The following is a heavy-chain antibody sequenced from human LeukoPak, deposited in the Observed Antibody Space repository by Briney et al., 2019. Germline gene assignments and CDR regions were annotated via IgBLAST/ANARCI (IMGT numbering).Heavy chain of an antibody. J-gene: IGHJ4*02. CDR2: IKSKTDGGTT. CDR3: TTDPQCSGGDCYYFDY. D-gene: IGHD2-21*02. V-gene: IGHV3-15*01. CDR1: GFTFSNAW. Sequence: GGSLRLSCAASGFTFSNAWMSWVRQVPGKGLEWVGRIKSKTDGGTTDYPAPVKGRFTISRDDSKNTLYLQMNSLKTEDTAVYYCTTDPQCSGGDCYYFDYWGQGSLVTVSS.